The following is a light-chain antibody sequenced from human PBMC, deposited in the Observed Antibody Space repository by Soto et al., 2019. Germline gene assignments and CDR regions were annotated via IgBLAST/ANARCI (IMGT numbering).Light chain of an antibody. CDR1: QSVRGSY. CDR3: QQRSNWPT. CDR2: GAT. Sequence: EIVLTQSPGTLSLSPGERATLSCRASQSVRGSYLAWYRQRPGQAPRLLIYGATSRATGIPDRFSGSGSGTDFTLTISRLEPEDFAVYYCQQRSNWPTFGQGTKVEIK. J-gene: IGKJ1*01. V-gene: IGKV3D-20*02.